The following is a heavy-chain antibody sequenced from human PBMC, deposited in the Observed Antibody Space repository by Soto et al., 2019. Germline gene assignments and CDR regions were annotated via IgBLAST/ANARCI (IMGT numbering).Heavy chain of an antibody. CDR2: ISHDGQNQ. Sequence: QVQLVESGGGVVQPGRSLKLSCIGSGFAFGSHGMHWVRQVSGKGLEWVAVISHDGQNQYYRDSVKGRFTISRDNSKDSLYLEVNSLRVEDTAVYHCARERADIVVAPVATSGMDVWGQGTAATVSS. J-gene: IGHJ6*02. CDR1: GFAFGSHG. CDR3: ARERADIVVAPVATSGMDV. V-gene: IGHV3-30*03. D-gene: IGHD2-21*01.